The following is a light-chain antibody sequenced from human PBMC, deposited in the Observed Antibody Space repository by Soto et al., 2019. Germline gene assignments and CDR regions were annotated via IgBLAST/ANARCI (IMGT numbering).Light chain of an antibody. CDR1: QSVASSY. CDR3: QHFDSLPET. Sequence: EVVLTQSPGTLSLSPGERVTLSCRASQSVASSYLAWYQQKPGRAPRLLFYSASSRATGIPDRFSGSGSGTDFTLTISRLEPEDFAVYYCQHFDSLPETFGQGTNVE. J-gene: IGKJ1*01. V-gene: IGKV3-20*01. CDR2: SAS.